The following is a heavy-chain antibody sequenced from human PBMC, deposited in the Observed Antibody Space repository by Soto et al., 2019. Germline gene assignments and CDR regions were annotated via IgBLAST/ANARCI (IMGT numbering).Heavy chain of an antibody. V-gene: IGHV5-51*01. CDR1: GYSFTSYW. J-gene: IGHJ3*02. CDR2: IYPGDSDT. CDR3: ARHVIAAAFHDAFDI. D-gene: IGHD6-13*01. Sequence: GESLKISCNGSGYSFTSYWIGWVRQMPGKGLEWMGIIYPGDSDTRYSPSFQGQVTISADKSISTAYLQWSSLKASDTAMYYCARHVIAAAFHDAFDIWGQGTMVTVSS.